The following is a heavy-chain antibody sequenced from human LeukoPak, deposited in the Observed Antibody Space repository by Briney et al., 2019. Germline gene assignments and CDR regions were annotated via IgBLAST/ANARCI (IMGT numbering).Heavy chain of an antibody. Sequence: GGSLRLSCAASGFTFSSYGMHWVRQAPGKGLEWVAVISYDGSNKYYADSVKGRFTISRDNSKNTLYLQMNSLRAEDTAVYYCAKDLPTTYGYPPDAFDIWGQGTMVTVSS. CDR3: AKDLPTTYGYPPDAFDI. CDR2: ISYDGSNK. V-gene: IGHV3-30*18. D-gene: IGHD5-24*01. J-gene: IGHJ3*02. CDR1: GFTFSSYG.